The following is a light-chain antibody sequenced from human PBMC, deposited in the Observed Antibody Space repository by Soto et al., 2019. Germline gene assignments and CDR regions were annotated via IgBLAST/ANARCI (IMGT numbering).Light chain of an antibody. CDR3: CLYAVTFYV. Sequence: QSVLTQPRSVSGSPGQSVTISCTGTSSDVGTYGFVSWYQQHPGKAPRLMIFDVSERPSGVPDRFSGSTSGNTASLTISGLQDEDEADYYCCLYAVTFYVFGTGTKVTVL. CDR1: SSDVGTYGF. J-gene: IGLJ1*01. CDR2: DVS. V-gene: IGLV2-11*01.